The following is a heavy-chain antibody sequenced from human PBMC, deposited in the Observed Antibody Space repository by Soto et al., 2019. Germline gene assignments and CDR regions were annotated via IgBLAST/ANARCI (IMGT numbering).Heavy chain of an antibody. V-gene: IGHV1-18*01. Sequence: ASVKVSCKASGYTFTSYGISWVRQAPGQGLEWMGWISAYNGNTNYAQKLQGRVTMTTDTSTSTAYMELRSLRSDDTAVYYCARDGAQISTPPLRYGEYFDYWGQGTLVTVS. D-gene: IGHD3-10*01. CDR3: ARDGAQISTPPLRYGEYFDY. CDR2: ISAYNGNT. CDR1: GYTFTSYG. J-gene: IGHJ4*02.